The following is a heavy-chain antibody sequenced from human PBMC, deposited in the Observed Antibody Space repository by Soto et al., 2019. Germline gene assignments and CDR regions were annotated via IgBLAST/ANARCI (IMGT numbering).Heavy chain of an antibody. Sequence: QITLKESGPTLVKPTQTLTLTCTFSGFSLSTSEVGVSWIRQPPGKGLEWLALIYWDGDEEYSPNLRSRLTINKDTSKTQVVLIMTNVDPGDTATYYCAHGSGWLSDYWGQGTRVTVSS. CDR1: GFSLSTSEVG. CDR2: IYWDGDE. J-gene: IGHJ4*02. V-gene: IGHV2-5*02. D-gene: IGHD6-19*01. CDR3: AHGSGWLSDY.